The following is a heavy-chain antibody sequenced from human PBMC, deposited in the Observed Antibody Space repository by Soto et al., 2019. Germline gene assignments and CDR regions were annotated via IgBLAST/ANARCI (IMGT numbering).Heavy chain of an antibody. Sequence: QPWGSRRLSCAASGFTFSSYSMNWVRQAPGKGLEWVSYISSSSSTIYYADSVKGRFTISRDNAKNSLYLQMNSLRDEDTAVYYCAREPLRITMVRGPSFDGMDIWGKGNTVTVSS. V-gene: IGHV3-48*02. CDR1: GFTFSSYS. J-gene: IGHJ6*04. CDR2: ISSSSSTI. CDR3: AREPLRITMVRGPSFDGMDI. D-gene: IGHD3-10*01.